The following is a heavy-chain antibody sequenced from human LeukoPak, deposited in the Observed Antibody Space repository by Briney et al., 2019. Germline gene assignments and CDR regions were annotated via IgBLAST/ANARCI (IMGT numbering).Heavy chain of an antibody. J-gene: IGHJ4*02. CDR1: GGSISSYY. V-gene: IGHV4-59*01. CDR2: IHYNGNN. Sequence: SETLSLTCTVSGGSISSYYWNWIRQPPGKGLEWIGYIHYNGNNNYNPSLKSRVTMSVDTSKNQSSLKLSSVNATDTAVYYCAKIPPWAALFDYWGQGTLVTVSS. CDR3: AKIPPWAALFDY. D-gene: IGHD2-15*01.